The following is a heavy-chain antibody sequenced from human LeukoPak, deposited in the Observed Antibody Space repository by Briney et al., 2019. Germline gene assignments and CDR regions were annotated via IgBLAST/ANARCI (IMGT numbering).Heavy chain of an antibody. J-gene: IGHJ5*02. V-gene: IGHV3-30*03. CDR3: AREWPLYRQFNNWFDP. CDR1: GFTLRSYG. Sequence: GGSLRLSCAASGFTLRSYGMHWVRQAPGKGLEWVAVISYDGSNKYYADSVKGRFTISRDNSKNTLYLQMNSLRADDTAVYYCAREWPLYRQFNNWFDPWGQGTLVTVSS. CDR2: ISYDGSNK. D-gene: IGHD2-8*01.